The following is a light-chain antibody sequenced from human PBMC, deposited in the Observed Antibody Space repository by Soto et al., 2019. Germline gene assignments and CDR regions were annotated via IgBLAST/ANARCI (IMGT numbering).Light chain of an antibody. V-gene: IGLV4-60*02. CDR1: SGNSSYI. CDR2: LEGSGSY. J-gene: IGLJ3*02. CDR3: ETWDSNIHWV. Sequence: QSVLTQSSSASASLGSSVNLTCTRSSGNSSYIIAWHQQQPGKAPRYLMKLEGSGSYNKGSGVPDRFSGSSSGADRYLIISNLQFEDEADYYCETWDSNIHWVFGGGTKVTVL.